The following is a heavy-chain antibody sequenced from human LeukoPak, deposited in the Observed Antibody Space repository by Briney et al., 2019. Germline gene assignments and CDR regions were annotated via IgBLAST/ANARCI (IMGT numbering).Heavy chain of an antibody. Sequence: SETLSLTCTVSGGSISSSSYYWGWIRQPPGKGLEWIGSIYYSGSTYYNPSLKSRVTISVDTSKNQFSLKLSSVTAADTAVYYCARHGGVGVIPDFDYWGPGTLVTVSS. D-gene: IGHD2-8*02. CDR3: ARHGGVGVIPDFDY. J-gene: IGHJ4*02. V-gene: IGHV4-39*01. CDR2: IYYSGST. CDR1: GGSISSSSYY.